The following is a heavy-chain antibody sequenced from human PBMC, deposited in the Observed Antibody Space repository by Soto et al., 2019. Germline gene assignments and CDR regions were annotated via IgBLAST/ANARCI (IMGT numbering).Heavy chain of an antibody. V-gene: IGHV1-2*04. Sequence: ASVKVSCKASGYTFTGYYMHWVRQAPGQGLEWMGWINPNSGGTNYAQKFQGWVTMTRDTSISTAYMELSRLRSDDTAVYYCARFSAPWDPLEYYYYGMDVWGQGTTVTVSS. D-gene: IGHD1-26*01. CDR2: INPNSGGT. CDR1: GYTFTGYY. CDR3: ARFSAPWDPLEYYYYGMDV. J-gene: IGHJ6*02.